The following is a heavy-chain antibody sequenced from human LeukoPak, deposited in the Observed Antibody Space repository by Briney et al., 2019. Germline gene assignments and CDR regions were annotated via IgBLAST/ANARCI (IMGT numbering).Heavy chain of an antibody. CDR1: RYTFTGYY. Sequence: GASVKVSCKASRYTFTGYYMHWVRQAPGQGLEWMGWINPNSGGTNYAQKFQGRVTMTRDTSISTAYMQLSRLRSDDTAVYYCARDQLERPENWFDPWGQGTLVTVSS. J-gene: IGHJ5*02. V-gene: IGHV1-2*02. D-gene: IGHD1-1*01. CDR2: INPNSGGT. CDR3: ARDQLERPENWFDP.